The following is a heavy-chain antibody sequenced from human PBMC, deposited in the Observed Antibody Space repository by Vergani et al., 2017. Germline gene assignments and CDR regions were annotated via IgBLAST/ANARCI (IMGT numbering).Heavy chain of an antibody. V-gene: IGHV3-23*01. Sequence: EVQLLESGGDLVQPGGSLRLSCAASGFTFIMHAMSWVRQAPGKGLEWVSTLSASDRRTHYADSVKGRFTISRDISKNTLFLHLNSLRPEDTAVYYCAKVVRSEVADTCGAFDIWGQGTMVTVSS. CDR2: LSASDRRT. CDR1: GFTFIMHA. CDR3: AKVVRSEVADTCGAFDI. D-gene: IGHD6-19*01. J-gene: IGHJ3*02.